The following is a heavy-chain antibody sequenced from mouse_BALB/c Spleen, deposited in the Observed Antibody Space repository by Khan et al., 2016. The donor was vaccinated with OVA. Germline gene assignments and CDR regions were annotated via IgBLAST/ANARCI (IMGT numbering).Heavy chain of an antibody. CDR3: AKWGDGATYAMDY. J-gene: IGHJ4*01. CDR1: GFSLTSYG. V-gene: IGHV2-3*01. CDR2: IWGDGSK. Sequence: VQLQESGPGLVAPSQSLSITCTVSGFSLTSYGVNWVRQPPGKGLEWLGVIWGDGSKNYHSALISRLSIFKDNSKRQGFLKRNSLQPDDTATYYCAKWGDGATYAMDYWGQGTSVTVSS. D-gene: IGHD6-1*01.